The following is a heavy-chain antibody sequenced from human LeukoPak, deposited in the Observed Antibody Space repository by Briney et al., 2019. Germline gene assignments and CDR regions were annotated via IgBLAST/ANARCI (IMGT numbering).Heavy chain of an antibody. CDR2: INPNSGGT. CDR1: GYTFTGYY. Sequence: ASVKVSCKASGYTFTGYYMHWVRQAPGQGLEWMGWINPNSGGTNYAQKFQGRVTMTRDTSISTAYMELSRLRSDDTAVYYCARGTSIAARIGWFDPWGQGTLVTVSS. D-gene: IGHD6-6*01. CDR3: ARGTSIAARIGWFDP. J-gene: IGHJ5*02. V-gene: IGHV1-2*02.